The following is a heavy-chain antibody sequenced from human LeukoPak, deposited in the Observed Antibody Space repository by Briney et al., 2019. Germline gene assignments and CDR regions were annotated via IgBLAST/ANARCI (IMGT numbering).Heavy chain of an antibody. CDR1: GGSFSDNY. CDR3: ASPTTVTTSAYRAFDI. V-gene: IGHV4-34*01. Sequence: PSETLSLTCAVYGGSFSDNYWSWIRQPPGKGLEWIGEINHSGSTNYSPSLRSRVTISVDTSKNQFSLNLRSVTAEDTAVYYCASPTTVTTSAYRAFDIWGQGTMVTVSA. J-gene: IGHJ3*02. D-gene: IGHD4-17*01. CDR2: INHSGST.